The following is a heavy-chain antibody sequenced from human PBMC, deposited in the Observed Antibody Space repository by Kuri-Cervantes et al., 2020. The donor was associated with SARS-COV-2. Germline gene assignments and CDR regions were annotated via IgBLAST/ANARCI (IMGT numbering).Heavy chain of an antibody. CDR1: GFPFSDYR. CDR3: AGDPPRYCSSTSCYTARADPIYGMDV. V-gene: IGHV3-21*01. Sequence: GGSLRLSCAASGFPFSDYRMNWIRQSPGKGLEWVSSTSSSSSYIYYADSVKGRFTISRDNAKNSLYLQMNSLRAEDTAVYYCAGDPPRYCSSTSCYTARADPIYGMDVWGQGTTVTVSS. D-gene: IGHD2-2*02. J-gene: IGHJ6*02. CDR2: TSSSSSYI.